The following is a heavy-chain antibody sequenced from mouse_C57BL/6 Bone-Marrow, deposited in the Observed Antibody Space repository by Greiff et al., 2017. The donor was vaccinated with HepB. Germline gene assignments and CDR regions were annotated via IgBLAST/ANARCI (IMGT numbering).Heavy chain of an antibody. CDR1: GFNIKDDY. CDR2: IDPDNGDT. D-gene: IGHD2-2*01. V-gene: IGHV14-4*01. J-gene: IGHJ2*01. Sequence: VQLQQSGAELVRPGASVKLSCTASGFNIKDDYMHWVKQRPEQGLEWIGWIDPDNGDTEYASKFQGKATITADTSSNTAYLQLSSLTSEDTAVYYCTTMVTTEYFDYWGQGTTLTVSS. CDR3: TTMVTTEYFDY.